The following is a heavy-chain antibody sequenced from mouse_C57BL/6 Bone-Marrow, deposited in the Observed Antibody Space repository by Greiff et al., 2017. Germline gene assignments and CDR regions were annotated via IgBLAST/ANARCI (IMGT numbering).Heavy chain of an antibody. Sequence: EVQVVESGEGLVKPGGSLKLSCAASGFTFSSYAMSWVRQTPEKRLEWVAYISSGGDYIYYADTVKGRFTISQDNARNTLYLQMSSLKSEDTAMYYCTRDQGFTTVVFDYWGQGTTLTVSS. CDR2: ISSGGDYI. J-gene: IGHJ2*01. CDR1: GFTFSSYA. D-gene: IGHD1-1*01. CDR3: TRDQGFTTVVFDY. V-gene: IGHV5-9-1*02.